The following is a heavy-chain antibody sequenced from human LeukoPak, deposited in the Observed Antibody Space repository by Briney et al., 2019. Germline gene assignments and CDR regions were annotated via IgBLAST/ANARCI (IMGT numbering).Heavy chain of an antibody. J-gene: IGHJ6*03. Sequence: GGSLRLSCAASGFTFSSYAMHWVRQAPGMGLEWVAVISYDGSNKYYADSVKGRFTISRDNSKNTVYLQMNSLRVDDTAVYYCAKDRQRGNYFRNYYYYMDVWGKGTTVTVSS. V-gene: IGHV3-30*04. D-gene: IGHD1-26*01. CDR3: AKDRQRGNYFRNYYYYMDV. CDR1: GFTFSSYA. CDR2: ISYDGSNK.